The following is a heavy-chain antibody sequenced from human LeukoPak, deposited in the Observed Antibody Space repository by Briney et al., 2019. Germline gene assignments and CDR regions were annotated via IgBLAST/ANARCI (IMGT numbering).Heavy chain of an antibody. CDR1: GYTFSGHY. V-gene: IGHV1-2*02. Sequence: ASVKVSCKASGYTFSGHYMHWVRQAPGQGLEWMGWINPNSGGTNYAQKFQGRVTMTRDTSISTAYMELSRLRSDDTAVYYCARDQATYYYDSSGYPHAFDIWGQGTMVTVSS. J-gene: IGHJ3*02. CDR2: INPNSGGT. D-gene: IGHD3-22*01. CDR3: ARDQATYYYDSSGYPHAFDI.